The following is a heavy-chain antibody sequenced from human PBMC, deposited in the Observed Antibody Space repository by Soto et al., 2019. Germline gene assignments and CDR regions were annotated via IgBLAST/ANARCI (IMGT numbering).Heavy chain of an antibody. Sequence: SETLSLTCTVSGGSISSSSYYWGWIRQPPGKGLEWIGSIYYSGSTYYNPSLKSRVTISVDTSKNQFSLKRSSVTAADTAVYYCAILPYDILTGYWYFDLWGRGTLVTVSS. CDR1: GGSISSSSYY. CDR3: AILPYDILTGYWYFDL. D-gene: IGHD3-9*01. J-gene: IGHJ2*01. CDR2: IYYSGST. V-gene: IGHV4-39*01.